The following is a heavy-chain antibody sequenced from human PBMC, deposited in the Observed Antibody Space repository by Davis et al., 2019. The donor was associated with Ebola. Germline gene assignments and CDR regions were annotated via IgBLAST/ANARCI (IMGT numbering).Heavy chain of an antibody. CDR2: IWYDGSNK. CDR1: GFTFSSYG. V-gene: IGHV3-33*01. J-gene: IGHJ6*02. CDR3: ARDRVALRYYYGMDV. Sequence: PGGSLRLSCAASGFTFSSYGMHWVRQAPGKGLEWVAVIWYDGSNKYYADSVKGRFTISRDNSKNTLYLQMNSLRAEDTAVYYWARDRVALRYYYGMDVWGQGTTVTVSS. D-gene: IGHD2-21*01.